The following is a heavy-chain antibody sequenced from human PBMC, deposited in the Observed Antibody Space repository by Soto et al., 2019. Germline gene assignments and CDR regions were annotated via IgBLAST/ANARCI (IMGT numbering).Heavy chain of an antibody. CDR3: ASRLELWDYMDV. CDR1: GGSISSSSYY. Sequence: SETLSLTCTVSGGSISSSSYYWGWIRQPPGKGLEWIGSIYYSGSTYYNPSLKSRVTISVDTSKNQFSLKLSSVTAADTAVYYCASRLELWDYMDVWGKGTTVTVSS. D-gene: IGHD1-26*01. J-gene: IGHJ6*03. CDR2: IYYSGST. V-gene: IGHV4-39*01.